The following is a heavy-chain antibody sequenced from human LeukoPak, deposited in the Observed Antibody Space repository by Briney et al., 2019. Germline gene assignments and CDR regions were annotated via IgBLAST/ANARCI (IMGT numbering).Heavy chain of an antibody. Sequence: GGSLRLSCAASGFTFSSYSMTWVRQAPGKGLEWVSSISSSSSYIYYADSVKGRFTISRDNAKNSLYLQMNSLRAEDTAVYYCARLGAGQDYYYYYMDVWGKGTTVTVSS. CDR1: GFTFSSYS. D-gene: IGHD1-26*01. CDR2: ISSSSSYI. J-gene: IGHJ6*03. V-gene: IGHV3-21*01. CDR3: ARLGAGQDYYYYYMDV.